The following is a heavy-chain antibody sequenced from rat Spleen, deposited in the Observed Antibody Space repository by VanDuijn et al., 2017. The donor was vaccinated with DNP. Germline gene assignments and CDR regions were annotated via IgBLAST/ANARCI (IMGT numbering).Heavy chain of an antibody. Sequence: QVQLKESGPVLVQASETLSLTCTVSGFSLTNYGVIWVRQSPGKGLEWMGIIWGHGSTDYNSALISRLTISRDTSKSQVFLVMNSLQTEDTAMYFCTREREPKNNPYYFDFWGQGVMVTVSS. CDR2: IWGHGST. V-gene: IGHV2S75*01. D-gene: IGHD1-10*01. CDR3: TREREPKNNPYYFDF. CDR1: GFSLTNYG. J-gene: IGHJ2*01.